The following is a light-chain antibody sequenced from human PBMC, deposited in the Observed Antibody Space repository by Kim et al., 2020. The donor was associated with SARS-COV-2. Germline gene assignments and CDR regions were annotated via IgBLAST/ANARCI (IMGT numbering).Light chain of an antibody. CDR1: KLGDKY. CDR2: QDN. J-gene: IGLJ3*02. CDR3: QAWDSSTLV. Sequence: VSPGQTASITCSGDKLGDKYACWYQQKPGQSPVLVIYQDNKRPSGIPERFSGSNSGNTATLTISGTQAMDEADYYCQAWDSSTLVFGGGTQLTVL. V-gene: IGLV3-1*01.